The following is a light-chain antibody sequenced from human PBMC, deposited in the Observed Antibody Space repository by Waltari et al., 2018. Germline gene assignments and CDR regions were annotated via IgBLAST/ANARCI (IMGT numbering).Light chain of an antibody. V-gene: IGKV2-28*01. CDR2: LAS. Sequence: DIVMTQSPLSLHVTPGEPASISCRSSQSLLHSNGYNYLDWYLQKPGQSPQVLIYLASYRASGVPDRFSGSGSGTEFTLKISRVEAEDVGVYYCMQARQTPWTFGQGTKVEIK. CDR3: MQARQTPWT. CDR1: QSLLHSNGYNY. J-gene: IGKJ1*01.